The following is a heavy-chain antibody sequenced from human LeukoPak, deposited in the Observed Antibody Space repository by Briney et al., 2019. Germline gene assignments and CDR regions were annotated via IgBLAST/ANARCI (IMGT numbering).Heavy chain of an antibody. CDR1: GFTFSNYA. CDR3: AKFTSGWTYFDY. CDR2: ISASGDSA. V-gene: IGHV3-23*01. J-gene: IGHJ4*02. D-gene: IGHD6-19*01. Sequence: GGSLRLSCAASGFTFSNYAMTWVRQAPGKGLEWVALISASGDSAYYADSVKGRFTISRDNSEITLYLQLNNLRDEDTAIYYCAKFTSGWTYFDYWGQGTLVTVSS.